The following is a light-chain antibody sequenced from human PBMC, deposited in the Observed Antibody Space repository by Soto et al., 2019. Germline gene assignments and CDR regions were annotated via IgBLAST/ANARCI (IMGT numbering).Light chain of an antibody. CDR2: SVS. V-gene: IGLV2-11*01. CDR3: CSYAGSYTYV. Sequence: QSALTQPRSVSGSPGQSVTISCTGTSSDVGGHNYVSWYQQYPGNAPKLLLSSVSKRPSGVPDRFSGSKSGNTASLTISGLQAEDEADYYCCSYAGSYTYVFGTGTKLTVL. CDR1: SSDVGGHNY. J-gene: IGLJ1*01.